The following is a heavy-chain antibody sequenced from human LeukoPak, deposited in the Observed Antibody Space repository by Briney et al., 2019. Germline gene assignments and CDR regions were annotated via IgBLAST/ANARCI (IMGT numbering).Heavy chain of an antibody. J-gene: IGHJ6*02. CDR1: GFTFSSYS. V-gene: IGHV3-48*02. CDR3: ARDFSSSWRYYYYGMDV. CDR2: ISSSSSTI. D-gene: IGHD6-13*01. Sequence: PGGSLRLSCAASGFTFSSYSMNWVRQAPGKGLEWVSYISSSSSTIYYADSVKGRFTIPRDNAKNSLYLQMNSLRDEDTAVYYCARDFSSSWRYYYYGMDVWGQGTTVTVSS.